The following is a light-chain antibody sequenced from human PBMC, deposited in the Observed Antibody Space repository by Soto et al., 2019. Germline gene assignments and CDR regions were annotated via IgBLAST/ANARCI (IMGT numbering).Light chain of an antibody. J-gene: IGKJ4*01. CDR2: KAS. CDR1: QSISSW. Sequence: IHMTHSPAIFSASVGYRVTMTFPSSQSISSWLAWYHQKPGNAPKLLLYKASGLESGVPPRFSGSGSGTDFTLTISSLQPDDFATYYCQQYNSYSPLTFGGGTKVDIK. CDR3: QQYNSYSPLT. V-gene: IGKV1-5*03.